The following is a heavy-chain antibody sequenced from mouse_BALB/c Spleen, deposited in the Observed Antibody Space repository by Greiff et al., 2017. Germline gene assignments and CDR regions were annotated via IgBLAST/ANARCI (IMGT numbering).Heavy chain of an antibody. J-gene: IGHJ1*01. Sequence: VKLQQPGAELVKPGASVKLSCKASGYTFTSYWMHWVKQRPGQGLEWIGEINPSNGRTNYNEKFKSKATLTVDKSSSTAYMQLSSLTSEDSAVYYCARKGSYWYFDVWGAGTTVTVSS. V-gene: IGHV1S81*02. CDR1: GYTFTSYW. CDR2: INPSNGRT. CDR3: ARKGSYWYFDV.